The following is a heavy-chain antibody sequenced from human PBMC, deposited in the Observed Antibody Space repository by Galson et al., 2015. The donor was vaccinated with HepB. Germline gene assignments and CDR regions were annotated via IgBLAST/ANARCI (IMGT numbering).Heavy chain of an antibody. Sequence: SLRLSCAASGFTFSSYWMSWVRQAPGKGLEWVANIKQGGSEKYYVDSVKGRFTISRDNAKNSLYLQMNSLRAEDTAVYYCARVSSSWYEGAVGYYYYYGMDVWGQGTTVTVSS. D-gene: IGHD6-13*01. J-gene: IGHJ6*02. CDR2: IKQGGSEK. CDR1: GFTFSSYW. CDR3: ARVSSSWYEGAVGYYYYYGMDV. V-gene: IGHV3-7*01.